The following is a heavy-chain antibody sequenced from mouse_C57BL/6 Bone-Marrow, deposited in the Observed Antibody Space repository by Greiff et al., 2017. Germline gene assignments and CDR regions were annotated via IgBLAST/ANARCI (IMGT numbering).Heavy chain of an antibody. J-gene: IGHJ2*01. CDR3: ARSKDY. CDR2: IDPSDSYT. V-gene: IGHV1-69*01. CDR1: GYTFTGYW. D-gene: IGHD1-3*01. Sequence: QVQLQQSGAELVMPGASVKLSCKASGYTFTGYWMHWVKQRPGQGLEWIGEIDPSDSYTNYNQKFKGKSTLTVAKSSSTAYMQLSSLTSEDSAVYYCARSKDYWGQGTTLTVSS.